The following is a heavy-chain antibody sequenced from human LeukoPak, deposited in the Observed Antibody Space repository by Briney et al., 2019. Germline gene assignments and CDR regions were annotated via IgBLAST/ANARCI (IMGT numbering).Heavy chain of an antibody. Sequence: GGSLRLSCAASGFTFSSYDMHWVRQATGRGLEWVSAIGTAGDTYYPGSVKGRFTISRENAKNSLYLQMNSLRAGDTAVYYCARVYYDSSGYRFDAFDIWGQGTMVTVSS. CDR3: ARVYYDSSGYRFDAFDI. D-gene: IGHD3-22*01. CDR2: IGTAGDT. J-gene: IGHJ3*02. CDR1: GFTFSSYD. V-gene: IGHV3-13*04.